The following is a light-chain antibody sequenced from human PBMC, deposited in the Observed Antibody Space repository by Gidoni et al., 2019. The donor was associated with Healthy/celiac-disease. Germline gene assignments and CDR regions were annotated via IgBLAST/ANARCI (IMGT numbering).Light chain of an antibody. CDR2: AAS. Sequence: DIQMTQSPSSLSASVGDRVTITFRARQSISSYLNWYQQKPGKAPKLMIYAASSLQSGVPSRFSGSGSGTDFTLTISSLQPEDFATYYCQQSDSTLCSFXQXTKLEIK. CDR3: QQSDSTLCS. CDR1: QSISSY. J-gene: IGKJ2*04. V-gene: IGKV1-39*01.